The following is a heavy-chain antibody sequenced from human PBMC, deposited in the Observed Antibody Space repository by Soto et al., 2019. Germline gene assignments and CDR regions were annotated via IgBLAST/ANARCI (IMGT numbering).Heavy chain of an antibody. Sequence: SETLSLTCTVSGGSISSYYWSWIRQPPGKGLEWIGYIYYSGSTNFNPSLKIRVTISVDTFIFQFSLKLSSVPAADTAVYYCVRENDYGDYVFRWFDLWGQGTLVTVSS. CDR1: GGSISSYY. CDR3: VRENDYGDYVFRWFDL. D-gene: IGHD4-17*01. CDR2: IYYSGST. J-gene: IGHJ5*02. V-gene: IGHV4-59*01.